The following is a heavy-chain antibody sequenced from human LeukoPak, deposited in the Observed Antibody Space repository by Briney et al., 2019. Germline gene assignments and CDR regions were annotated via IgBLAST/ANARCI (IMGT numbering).Heavy chain of an antibody. CDR1: GYTLTELS. CDR2: FDPEDGET. V-gene: IGHV1-24*01. Sequence: ASVKVSCKVSGYTLTELSMHWVRQAPGKGLEWMGGFDPEDGETIYAQKFQGRVTMTEDTSTDTVYMELSSLRSEDTAVYYCARDNGREWELLHYFDYWGQGTLVTVSS. D-gene: IGHD1-26*01. CDR3: ARDNGREWELLHYFDY. J-gene: IGHJ4*02.